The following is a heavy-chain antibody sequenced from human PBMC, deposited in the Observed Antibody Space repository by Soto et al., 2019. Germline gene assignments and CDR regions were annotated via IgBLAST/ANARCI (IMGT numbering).Heavy chain of an antibody. CDR1: GFTFRNYA. D-gene: IGHD3-16*01. CDR3: AKVRIMITFAN. J-gene: IGHJ3*01. Sequence: GGSLRLSCAASGFTFRNYAMSWVRQAPGKGLEWVSAISGSGGSTYYADSVKGRFTISRDNSKNTLYLQMNSLRAEDTAVYYCAKVRIMITFANWGQGTMVTVSS. V-gene: IGHV3-23*01. CDR2: ISGSGGST.